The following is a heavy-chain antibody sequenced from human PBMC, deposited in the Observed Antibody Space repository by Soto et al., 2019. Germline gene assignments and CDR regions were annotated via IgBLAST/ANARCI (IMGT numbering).Heavy chain of an antibody. CDR1: GFTFSSYS. J-gene: IGHJ4*02. D-gene: IGHD3-9*01. V-gene: IGHV3-21*01. Sequence: GGSLRLSCAASGFTFSSYSMNWVRQAPGKGLEWVSSISSSSSYIYYADSVKGRFTISRDNAKNSLYLQMNSLRVEDTAVYYCARDSVLENYYDILTGYYEVYYWGQGTLVTVSS. CDR2: ISSSSSYI. CDR3: ARDSVLENYYDILTGYYEVYY.